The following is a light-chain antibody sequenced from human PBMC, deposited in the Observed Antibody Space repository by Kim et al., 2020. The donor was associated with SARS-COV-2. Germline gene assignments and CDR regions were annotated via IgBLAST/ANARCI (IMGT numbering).Light chain of an antibody. CDR3: SSYTSSSTRV. J-gene: IGLJ3*02. Sequence: GQSITISCTGTSTDVGGSNYVSWYQQHPGKAPNLMIYDVSNRPSGVSNRFSGSKSGNTASLTISGLQAEDEADYYCSSYTSSSTRVFGGGTQLTVL. V-gene: IGLV2-14*03. CDR2: DVS. CDR1: STDVGGSNY.